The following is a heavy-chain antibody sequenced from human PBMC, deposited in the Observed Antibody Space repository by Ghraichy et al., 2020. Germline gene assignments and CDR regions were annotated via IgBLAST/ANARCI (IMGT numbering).Heavy chain of an antibody. CDR1: GGSISSYY. CDR3: ARDRSTMVRGSYGMDV. V-gene: IGHV4-59*01. J-gene: IGHJ6*02. Sequence: SETLSLTCTVSGGSISSYYWSWIRQPPGKGLEWIGYIYYSGSTNYNPSLKSRVTISVDTSKNQFSLKLSSVTAADTAVYYCARDRSTMVRGSYGMDVWGQGTTVTVSS. CDR2: IYYSGST. D-gene: IGHD3-10*01.